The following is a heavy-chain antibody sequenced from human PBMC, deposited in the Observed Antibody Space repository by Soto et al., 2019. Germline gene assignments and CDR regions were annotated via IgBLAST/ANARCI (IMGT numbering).Heavy chain of an antibody. CDR2: IYWDDDK. CDR3: GHYGSESYYFDF. CDR1: GFSLRTSGVG. D-gene: IGHD3-10*01. V-gene: IGHV2-5*02. Sequence: QITLKESGPTVVKPTQTLTLTGTFSGFSLRTSGVGVGWIRQPPGKALEWLALIYWDDDKRYSPSLKNRVTITKDTSKNQVVLTMTDMDPVDTATYYCGHYGSESYYFDFWGQGTLVTVSS. J-gene: IGHJ4*02.